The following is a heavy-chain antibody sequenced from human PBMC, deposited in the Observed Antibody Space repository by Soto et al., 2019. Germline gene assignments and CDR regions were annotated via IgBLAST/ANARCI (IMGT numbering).Heavy chain of an antibody. CDR1: GFTFSNVW. Sequence: GHLVESGGGFVKPGGSLTLSCAASGFTFSNVWLSWVRQGPGKALEWLGRIKSRTENETTDYASPARGRFIISRDDSKNMLYLQLNRLKSEDTGVYYCVTVLPHANSWFDYWVQGTPVTVSS. CDR3: VTVLPHANSWFDY. J-gene: IGHJ4*02. CDR2: IKSRTENETT. V-gene: IGHV3-15*01. D-gene: IGHD2-2*01.